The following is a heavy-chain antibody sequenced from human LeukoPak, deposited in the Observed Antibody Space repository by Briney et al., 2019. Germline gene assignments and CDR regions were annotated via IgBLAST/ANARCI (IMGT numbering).Heavy chain of an antibody. J-gene: IGHJ6*02. D-gene: IGHD3-10*01. V-gene: IGHV4-59*08. Sequence: SETLSLTCTVSGGSISNYYWSWIRQPPGKGLEWIGHIYYSGSTNYNPSLKSRVIISLDTSKNQFTLKLSSVTAADTAVYYCARDTMVRGVLRGGMDVWGQGTTVTVSS. CDR1: GGSISNYY. CDR2: IYYSGST. CDR3: ARDTMVRGVLRGGMDV.